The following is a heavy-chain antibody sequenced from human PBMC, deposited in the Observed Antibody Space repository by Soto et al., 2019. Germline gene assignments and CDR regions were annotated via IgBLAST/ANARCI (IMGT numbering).Heavy chain of an antibody. J-gene: IGHJ6*03. V-gene: IGHV3-48*01. CDR1: GFILSDCA. D-gene: IGHD7-27*01. CDR3: ARDLSWGSNWYYYMDV. CDR2: ISSSSSVI. Sequence: GGSLRLSCATSGFILSDCAMNWVRQAPGKGLEWVSYISSSSSVIDYADSVKGQFTVSRDNARNSLYLQMNSLRAEDTAVYYCARDLSWGSNWYYYMDVWGKGTTVTVSS.